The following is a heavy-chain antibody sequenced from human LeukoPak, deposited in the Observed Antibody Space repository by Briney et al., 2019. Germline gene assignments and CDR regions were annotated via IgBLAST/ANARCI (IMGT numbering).Heavy chain of an antibody. V-gene: IGHV3-53*01. J-gene: IGHJ4*02. Sequence: PGGSLRLSCVASGFTVSSNYMSWVRQAPGKGLEWVPLFYSANTYYADSVKGRFTISRDNSKNTLYLQMNSLRAEDTAVYYCARGVVGTIPLDYWGQGTLVTVSS. CDR2: FYSANT. CDR1: GFTVSSNY. CDR3: ARGVVGTIPLDY. D-gene: IGHD1-26*01.